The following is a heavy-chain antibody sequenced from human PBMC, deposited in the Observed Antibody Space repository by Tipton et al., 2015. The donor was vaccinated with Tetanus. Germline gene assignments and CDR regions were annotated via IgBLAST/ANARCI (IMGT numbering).Heavy chain of an antibody. D-gene: IGHD4-17*01. Sequence: VQLVQSGAEVKKPGESLRISCKVSGYDFTSYWIAWVRQMPGKGLEWMGVIYPTDSQIRYSPSFHGQVTISAGKSISTAYLQWSSLKASDTAVYYCARSEALDYGDYSFYFDYWGQGTLVTVSS. J-gene: IGHJ4*02. CDR2: IYPTDSQI. CDR1: GYDFTSYW. CDR3: ARSEALDYGDYSFYFDY. V-gene: IGHV5-51*01.